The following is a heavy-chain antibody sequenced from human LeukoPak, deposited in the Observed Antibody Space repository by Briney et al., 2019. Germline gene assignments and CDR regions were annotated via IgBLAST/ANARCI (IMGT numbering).Heavy chain of an antibody. CDR1: GFTFSDFY. V-gene: IGHV3-11*01. CDR3: ARRRYNWNAIDY. Sequence: RTGGSLRLSCAASGFTFSDFYMSWIRQAPGKGLEWVSYISSRGSTIYYADSVKGRFTISRDNAKNSLYLQMNSLRAEDTAVYYCARRRYNWNAIDYWGQGTLVTVSS. D-gene: IGHD1-20*01. J-gene: IGHJ4*02. CDR2: ISSRGSTI.